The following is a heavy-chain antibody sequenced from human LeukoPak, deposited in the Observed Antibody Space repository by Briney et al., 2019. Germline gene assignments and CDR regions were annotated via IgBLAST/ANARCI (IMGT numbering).Heavy chain of an antibody. CDR3: ARQDRSWGGGFDY. V-gene: IGHV5-51*01. CDR2: IYPGDSDT. D-gene: IGHD6-13*01. J-gene: IGHJ4*02. CDR1: GYSFTSYW. Sequence: GESLKISCKGSGYSFTSYWIGWVRQMPGKGLWLMGSIYPGDSDTRYSPAFQGQVPISADKSISTAYLQWSSLKASDTAMYYCARQDRSWGGGFDYWGQGTLVTVSS.